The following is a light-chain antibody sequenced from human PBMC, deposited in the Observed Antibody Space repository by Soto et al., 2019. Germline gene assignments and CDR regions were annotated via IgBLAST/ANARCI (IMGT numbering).Light chain of an antibody. J-gene: IGLJ1*01. CDR3: TSFSSSTSLYV. V-gene: IGLV2-14*01. CDR2: QVT. CDR1: TRDIAGYNY. Sequence: SALTQPASVSGSLGQSITISCTGTTRDIAGYNYISWYQQLPGKAPKLMIYQVTIRPSGISNRFSGSKSGNTASLTISGLQAEDEADYYCTSFSSSTSLYVFGTGNKVTVL.